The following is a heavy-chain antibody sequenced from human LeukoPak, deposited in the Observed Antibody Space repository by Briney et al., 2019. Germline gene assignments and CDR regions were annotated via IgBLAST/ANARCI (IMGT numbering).Heavy chain of an antibody. Sequence: SETLSLTCAVSGGSFRCYYWNWIRQSPGKGLEWAGEINSSGGTSYNPSLKSRLTLSVDTSRYQFSLKLNSVTAADTAVYYCARGRNYFENWGYYSHFDYWGQGTLVTVAS. CDR1: GGSFRCYY. CDR3: ARGRNYFENWGYYSHFDY. J-gene: IGHJ4*02. CDR2: INSSGGT. V-gene: IGHV4-34*01. D-gene: IGHD2-15*01.